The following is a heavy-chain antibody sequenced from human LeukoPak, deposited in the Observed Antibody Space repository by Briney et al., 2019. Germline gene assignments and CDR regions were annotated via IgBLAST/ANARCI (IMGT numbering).Heavy chain of an antibody. CDR2: IYSGGST. CDR3: ARDGGYDFWSGYYQDY. J-gene: IGHJ4*02. CDR1: GFTVSSNY. Sequence: PGGSLRLSCAASGFTVSSNYMSWVRQAPGKGLEWVSVIYSGGSTYYADSVKGRFTISGDNSKNTLYLQMNSLRAEDTAVYYCARDGGYDFWSGYYQDYWGQGTLVTVSS. D-gene: IGHD3-3*01. V-gene: IGHV3-53*05.